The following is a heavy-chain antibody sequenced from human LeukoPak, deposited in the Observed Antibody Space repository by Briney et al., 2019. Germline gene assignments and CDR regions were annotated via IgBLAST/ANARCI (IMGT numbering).Heavy chain of an antibody. D-gene: IGHD3-3*01. Sequence: GGSLRLSCAASGFTFSSYAMSWVRQAPGKGLEWVSDISGSGGSTYYADSVKGRFTISRDNSKNTLYLQMNSLRAEDTAVYYCAKGPVRFLEWLPTTNWFDPWGQGTLVTVSS. CDR3: AKGPVRFLEWLPTTNWFDP. V-gene: IGHV3-23*01. CDR2: ISGSGGST. CDR1: GFTFSSYA. J-gene: IGHJ5*02.